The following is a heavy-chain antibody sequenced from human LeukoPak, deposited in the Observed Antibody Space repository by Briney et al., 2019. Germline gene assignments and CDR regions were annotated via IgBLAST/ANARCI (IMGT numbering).Heavy chain of an antibody. V-gene: IGHV3-23*01. CDR1: GFTFSSSA. CDR3: AKRRAAVDTRGFDY. J-gene: IGHJ4*02. Sequence: GGSLRLSCAASGFTFSSSAMSWVRQAPGEGLEWVSAISSSSAYTYYADSVQGRFTISRDNSKNTLYLQMNSLRAEDTAVYYCAKRRAAVDTRGFDYWGQGTLVTVSS. CDR2: ISSSSAYT. D-gene: IGHD6-13*01.